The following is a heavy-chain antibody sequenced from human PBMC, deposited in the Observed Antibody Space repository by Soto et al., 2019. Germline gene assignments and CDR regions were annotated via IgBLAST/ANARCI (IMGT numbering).Heavy chain of an antibody. V-gene: IGHV2-5*02. CDR3: AHTYASNYRHY. Sequence: QITLKESGPTLVKPTQTLTLTCTFSGFSLSRSGVGVGWISQPPGKALEWLALIYWDDDKPYSTSLKSRLTITKDTSKNHVVLTMTNMDPVDTATYQCAHTYASNYRHYWGQGTLVTVSS. CDR1: GFSLSRSGVG. J-gene: IGHJ4*02. CDR2: IYWDDDK. D-gene: IGHD2-2*01.